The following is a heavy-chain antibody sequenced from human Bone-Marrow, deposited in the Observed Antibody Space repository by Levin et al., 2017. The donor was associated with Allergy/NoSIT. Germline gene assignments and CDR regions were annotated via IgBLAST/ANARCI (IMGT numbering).Heavy chain of an antibody. J-gene: IGHJ4*02. CDR3: ARYTVTESLGEY. Sequence: PGGSLRLSCAASGFTFSNYAMSWVRQAAGKGLEWVSGITGSGNNLLYADSVKGRFSISRDNSKNTLYLQMHSLRAEDTAVYYCARYTVTESLGEYWGQGTLITVSS. V-gene: IGHV3-23*01. CDR1: GFTFSNYA. D-gene: IGHD4-17*01. CDR2: ITGSGNNL.